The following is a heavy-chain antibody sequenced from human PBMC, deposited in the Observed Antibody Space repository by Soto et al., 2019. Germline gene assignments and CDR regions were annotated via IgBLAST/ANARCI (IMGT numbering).Heavy chain of an antibody. V-gene: IGHV4-30-4*01. CDR2: ISYSGST. J-gene: IGHJ4*02. CDR1: GGSIGSGNYY. CDR3: ATMGTPATGLYYFDY. D-gene: IGHD1-7*01. Sequence: QVQLQESGPGLVKPSQTLSLTCTVSGGSIGSGNYYWSWIRQPPGKGLEWIGFISYSGSTYYNAALKSRVTISVDMSKNQFSLNLNSVTAADTAVYYCATMGTPATGLYYFDYWGQGTLVTVSS.